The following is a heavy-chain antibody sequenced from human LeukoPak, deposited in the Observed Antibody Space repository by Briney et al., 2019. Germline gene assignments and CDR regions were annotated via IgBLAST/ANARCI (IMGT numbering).Heavy chain of an antibody. J-gene: IGHJ1*01. CDR3: ARGAPRIAAAGQPAEYFQH. D-gene: IGHD6-13*01. V-gene: IGHV4-34*01. Sequence: XPXGKGLEWIGEINHSGSTNYNPSLKSRVTISVDTSKNQFSLKLSSVTAADTAVYYCARGAPRIAAAGQPAEYFQHWGQGTLVTVSS. CDR2: INHSGST.